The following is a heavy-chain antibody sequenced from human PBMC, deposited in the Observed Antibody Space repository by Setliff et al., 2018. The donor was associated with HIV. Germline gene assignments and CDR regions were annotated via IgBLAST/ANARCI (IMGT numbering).Heavy chain of an antibody. Sequence: SETLSLTCTVPGASISYGGHFWTWIRQPAGKGLEWIGRSHSDGNTNYNPSLKSRLTISLDRSQNHFSLRLTSVAAADTAIYYCARLDSDNPSSSYWFFDLWGRGTLVTVSS. V-gene: IGHV4-61*02. CDR2: SHSDGNT. CDR1: GASISYGGHF. D-gene: IGHD5-18*01. CDR3: ARLDSDNPSSSYWFFDL. J-gene: IGHJ2*01.